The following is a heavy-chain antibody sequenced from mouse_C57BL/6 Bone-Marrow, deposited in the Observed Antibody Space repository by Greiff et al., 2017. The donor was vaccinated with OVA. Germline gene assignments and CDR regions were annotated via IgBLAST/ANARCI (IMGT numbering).Heavy chain of an antibody. V-gene: IGHV1-78*01. Sequence: VQLLESDAELVKPGASVKISCKASGYTFTDHSIHWMKQRPEQGLEWIGYIYPRAGSTKYNEKFKGKATLTADKSSSTAYMQLNSLTSEDSAVYFGARGPRQLRLRVFAYWGQGTLVTVSA. CDR3: ARGPRQLRLRVFAY. J-gene: IGHJ3*01. CDR1: GYTFTDHS. D-gene: IGHD3-2*02. CDR2: IYPRAGST.